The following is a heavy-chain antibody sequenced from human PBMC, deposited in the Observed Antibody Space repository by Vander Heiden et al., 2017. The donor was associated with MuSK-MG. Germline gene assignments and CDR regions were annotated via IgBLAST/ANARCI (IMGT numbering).Heavy chain of an antibody. CDR3: ATLTPILYSSSLANYYYMDV. CDR1: GGSISSSNW. J-gene: IGHJ6*03. D-gene: IGHD6-6*01. Sequence: QVQLQESGPGLVKPSGTLSLTCAVSGGSISSSNWWSWVRQPPGKGLEWIGEIYHSGSTNYNPSLKSRVTISVDKSKNQFSLKLSSVTAADTAVYYCATLTPILYSSSLANYYYMDVWGKGTTVTVSS. CDR2: IYHSGST. V-gene: IGHV4-4*02.